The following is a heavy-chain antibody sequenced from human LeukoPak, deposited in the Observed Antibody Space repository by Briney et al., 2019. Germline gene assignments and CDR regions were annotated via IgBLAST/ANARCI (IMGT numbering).Heavy chain of an antibody. CDR2: IYSGGST. Sequence: GGSLRRSCAASGFTVSSNYMSWVRQAPGKGLEWVSVIYSGGSTYYADSVKGRFTISRDNSKNTLYLQMNSLRAEDTAVYYCARDITVYSSSWSPGPTYLGYGMDVWGQGTTVTVSS. V-gene: IGHV3-66*01. J-gene: IGHJ6*02. CDR3: ARDITVYSSSWSPGPTYLGYGMDV. CDR1: GFTVSSNY. D-gene: IGHD6-13*01.